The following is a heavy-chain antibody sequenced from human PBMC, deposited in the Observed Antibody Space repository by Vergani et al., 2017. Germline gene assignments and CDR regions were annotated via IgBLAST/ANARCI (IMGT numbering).Heavy chain of an antibody. V-gene: IGHV3-23*01. J-gene: IGHJ4*02. CDR2: ISGSGGST. D-gene: IGHD4-17*01. CDR1: GFTFSSYA. CDR3: AGDLYGDYDY. Sequence: EVQLLESGGGLVQPGGSLRLSCAASGFTFSSYAMSWVRQAPGKGLEWVSAISGSGGSTYNADSGKGRFTISRDNSKNTLYLQRNRLGAEDTAVYYCAGDLYGDYDYWGQGTLVTVSS.